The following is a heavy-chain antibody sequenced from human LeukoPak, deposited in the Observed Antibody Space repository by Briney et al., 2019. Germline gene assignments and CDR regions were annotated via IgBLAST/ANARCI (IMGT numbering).Heavy chain of an antibody. J-gene: IGHJ4*02. Sequence: GGSLRLSCAASGFTFSSYGMSWVRQAPGKGLEWVSVISGSGGSTYYADSVKGRFTISRDNSKNTLYLQMNSLRAEDTAVYYCAKAPVTTCRGAYCYPFDYWGQGTLVTVSS. CDR3: AKAPVTTCRGAYCYPFDY. CDR1: GFTFSSYG. D-gene: IGHD2-21*01. CDR2: ISGSGGST. V-gene: IGHV3-23*01.